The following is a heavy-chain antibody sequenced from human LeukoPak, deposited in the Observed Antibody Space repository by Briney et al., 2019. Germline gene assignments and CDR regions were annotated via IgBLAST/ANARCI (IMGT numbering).Heavy chain of an antibody. Sequence: SETLSLTCTVSGGSISGFYWSWIRQPPGRGLEWIGYVYYSGSTNYNPSLKSRVTISVDTSKNQFSLKLSSVTAADTAVYYCARHVIGDYFARGWYYFDYWGQGTLVTVSS. D-gene: IGHD4-17*01. J-gene: IGHJ4*02. CDR2: VYYSGST. CDR3: ARHVIGDYFARGWYYFDY. CDR1: GGSISGFY. V-gene: IGHV4-59*08.